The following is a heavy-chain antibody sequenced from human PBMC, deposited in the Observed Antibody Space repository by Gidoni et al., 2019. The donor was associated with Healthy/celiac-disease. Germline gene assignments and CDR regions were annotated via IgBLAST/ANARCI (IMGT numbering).Heavy chain of an antibody. J-gene: IGHJ4*02. V-gene: IGHV3-15*01. CDR2: IKSKTDGGTT. CDR3: TTEGIQLWSDFDY. D-gene: IGHD5-18*01. CDR1: GFSFSNAW. Sequence: EVQLVESGGGLVKPGGSLRLSCAASGFSFSNAWMSWVRQAPGKGLEWVGRIKSKTDGGTTDYAAPVKGRFTISRDDSKNTLYLQMNSLKTEDTAVYYCTTEGIQLWSDFDYWGQGTLVTVSS.